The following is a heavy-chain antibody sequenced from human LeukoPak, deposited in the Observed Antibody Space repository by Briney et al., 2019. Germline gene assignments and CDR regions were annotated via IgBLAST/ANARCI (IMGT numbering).Heavy chain of an antibody. CDR3: AKDLLLWFGELLGGYFDY. CDR2: ISGSGGTT. J-gene: IGHJ4*02. D-gene: IGHD3-10*01. Sequence: GGSLRLSCAVSGFTFSSYAMSWVRQAPGKGLEWVSGISGSGGTTYYADSVKGRFTTSRDNSRNTLFLQMNSLRAEDTAVYYCAKDLLLWFGELLGGYFDYWGQGTLVTVSS. V-gene: IGHV3-23*01. CDR1: GFTFSSYA.